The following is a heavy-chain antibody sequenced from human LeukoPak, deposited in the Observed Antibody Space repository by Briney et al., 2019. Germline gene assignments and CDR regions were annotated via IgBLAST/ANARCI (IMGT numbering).Heavy chain of an antibody. CDR2: INHSGST. D-gene: IGHD2-21*02. Sequence: XXXRXXXXXGLEWIXXINHSGSTNYNPSLKSRLTISVDTSKNQFSLRLSSVTAADTAVYYCANVPYCGGDCLSEIDYWGQGTLVTVSS. CDR3: ANVPYCGGDCLSEIDY. V-gene: IGHV4-34*13. J-gene: IGHJ4*02.